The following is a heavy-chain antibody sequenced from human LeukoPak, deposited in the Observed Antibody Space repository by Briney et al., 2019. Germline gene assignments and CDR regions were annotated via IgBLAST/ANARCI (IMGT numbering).Heavy chain of an antibody. D-gene: IGHD5-12*01. CDR2: IYYSGST. CDR3: ARDLTIMGTSNQYYLDY. Sequence: SETLSLTCTVSGGSISSSSYYWGWIRQPPGKGLEWIGSIYYSGSTYYNPSLKSRVTISVDTSKNQFSLKLSSVTAADTAVYYCARDLTIMGTSNQYYLDYWGQGTLVTVSS. CDR1: GGSISSSSYY. J-gene: IGHJ4*02. V-gene: IGHV4-39*07.